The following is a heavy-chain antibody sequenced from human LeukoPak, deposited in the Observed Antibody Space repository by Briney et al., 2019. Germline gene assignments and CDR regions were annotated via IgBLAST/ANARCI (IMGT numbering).Heavy chain of an antibody. Sequence: SQTLSLTCTVSGDSISSGDYYWSWIRQPAGKGLEWIGRISSSGSTNYNPSLESRVTISVDTSKNQFSLKLSSVTAADTAVYYCARGGHYYDSSAYGFDYWGQGTLVTVSS. CDR2: ISSSGST. CDR1: GDSISSGDYY. D-gene: IGHD3-22*01. J-gene: IGHJ4*02. V-gene: IGHV4-61*02. CDR3: ARGGHYYDSSAYGFDY.